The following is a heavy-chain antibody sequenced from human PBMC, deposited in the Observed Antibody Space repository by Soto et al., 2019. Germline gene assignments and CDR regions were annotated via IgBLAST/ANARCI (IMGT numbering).Heavy chain of an antibody. CDR2: IYPGDSDT. D-gene: IGHD2-15*01. J-gene: IGHJ3*02. Sequence: PGESLKISCKGSGYSFTSYWISWVRQMPGKGLEWMGIIYPGDSDTRYSPSFQGQVTISADKSISTAYLQWSSLKASDTAMYYCARCRSVVTPHDAFDIWGQGTMVTVSS. CDR3: ARCRSVVTPHDAFDI. V-gene: IGHV5-51*01. CDR1: GYSFTSYW.